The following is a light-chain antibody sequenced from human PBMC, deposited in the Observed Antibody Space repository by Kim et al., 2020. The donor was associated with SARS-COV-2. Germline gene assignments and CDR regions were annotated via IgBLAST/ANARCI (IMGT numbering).Light chain of an antibody. CDR3: QAWDSNTADVV. CDR1: KLVNKY. Sequence: SYELTQPPSVSVSPGQTADITCSGDKLVNKYVSWYQQEPGQSPVLVIYQDTERPSGIPERFSGSNSGNTATLTISGTQTMDEADYFCQAWDSNTADVVFGGGTKLTVL. V-gene: IGLV3-1*01. J-gene: IGLJ2*01. CDR2: QDT.